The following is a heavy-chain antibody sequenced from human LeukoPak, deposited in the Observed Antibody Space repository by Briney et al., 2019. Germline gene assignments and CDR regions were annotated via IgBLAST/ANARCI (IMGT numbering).Heavy chain of an antibody. J-gene: IGHJ4*02. V-gene: IGHV3-7*01. CDR1: GFTFSSYW. D-gene: IGHD2-2*01. Sequence: GGSLRLSCAASGFTFSSYWMSWVRQAPGKGLEWVANIKQDGSEKYYVDSVKGRFTISRDNAKNTVSLQMSSLRVEDTAVYFCASLPYCSSTACSRTGTSYWGQGTLVTVSS. CDR3: ASLPYCSSTACSRTGTSY. CDR2: IKQDGSEK.